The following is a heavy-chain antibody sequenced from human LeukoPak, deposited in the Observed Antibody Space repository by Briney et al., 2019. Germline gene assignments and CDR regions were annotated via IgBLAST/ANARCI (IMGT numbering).Heavy chain of an antibody. CDR3: ARIGNDYVWGSYRYPFDY. V-gene: IGHV1-69*13. Sequence: SVKVSCKASGGTFSRYAISWVRQAPGQGLEWMGGIIPVFGTANYAQKFQGRVTITADESTSTASMKLSSLRSEDTAVYYSARIGNDYVWGSYRYPFDYWGQGTLVTVSS. CDR1: GGTFSRYA. CDR2: IIPVFGTA. J-gene: IGHJ4*02. D-gene: IGHD3-16*02.